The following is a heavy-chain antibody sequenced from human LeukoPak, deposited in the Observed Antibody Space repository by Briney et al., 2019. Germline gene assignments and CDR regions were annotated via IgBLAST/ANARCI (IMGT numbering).Heavy chain of an antibody. CDR3: ARDVDLAGTPSAYYYGMDV. J-gene: IGHJ6*02. CDR1: GYSISSGYY. CDR2: IYHSGST. V-gene: IGHV4-38-2*02. D-gene: IGHD6-13*01. Sequence: SSETLSLTCTVSGYSISSGYYWGWIRQPPGKGLEWIGSIYHSGSTYYNPSLKSRVTISVDTSKNQFSLKLSSVTAADTAVYYCARDVDLAGTPSAYYYGMDVWGQGTTVTVSS.